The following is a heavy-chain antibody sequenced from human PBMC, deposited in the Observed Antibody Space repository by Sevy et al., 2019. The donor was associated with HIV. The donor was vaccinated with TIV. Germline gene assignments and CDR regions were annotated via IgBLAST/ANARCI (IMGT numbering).Heavy chain of an antibody. CDR2: IYWDDNK. D-gene: IGHD4-17*01. CDR3: AHSLYGDYIGGYFDY. J-gene: IGHJ4*02. V-gene: IGHV2-5*02. CDR1: GFSLSTSGVG. Sequence: SGPTLVKPTQTLTLTCTFSGFSLSTSGVGVGWIRRPPGKALEWLALIYWDDNKRDSPSLRSRLTITKDTSKNQVVLTMTNMDPVDTATYYCAHSLYGDYIGGYFDYWGQGTLVTVSS.